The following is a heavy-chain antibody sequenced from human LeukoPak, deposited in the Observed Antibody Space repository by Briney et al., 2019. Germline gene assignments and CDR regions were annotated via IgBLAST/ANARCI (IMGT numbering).Heavy chain of an antibody. V-gene: IGHV4-59*01. Sequence: SETLSLTCTVSGGSISSYYWSWIRQPAGKGLEWIGYIYYSGSTNYNPSLKSRVTISVDTSKNQFSLKLSSVTAADTAVYYCARFWYGSGVYYFDYWGQGTLVTVSS. D-gene: IGHD3-10*01. CDR1: GGSISSYY. J-gene: IGHJ4*02. CDR3: ARFWYGSGVYYFDY. CDR2: IYYSGST.